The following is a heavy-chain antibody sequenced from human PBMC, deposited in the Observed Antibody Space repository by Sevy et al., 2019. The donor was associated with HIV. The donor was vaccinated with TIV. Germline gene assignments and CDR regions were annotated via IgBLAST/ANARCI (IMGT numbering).Heavy chain of an antibody. D-gene: IGHD3-9*01. CDR1: GFTFSSYG. J-gene: IGHJ4*02. CDR3: ASDILTGSDY. V-gene: IGHV3-30*02. Sequence: GGSPRLSCAASGFTFSSYGMHWVRQAPGKGLEWVAFIWYDGTDKYYADSVKGRFTISRDNSKNTLYLQMNSLRAEDTAVYYCASDILTGSDYWGQGTLVTVSS. CDR2: IWYDGTDK.